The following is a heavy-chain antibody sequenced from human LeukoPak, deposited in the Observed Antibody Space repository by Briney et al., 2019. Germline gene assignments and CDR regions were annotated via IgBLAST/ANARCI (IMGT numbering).Heavy chain of an antibody. CDR3: ARHTRPGHSGYENAFDI. CDR1: GGSISSSSYY. J-gene: IGHJ3*02. CDR2: IYYSGST. V-gene: IGHV4-39*01. D-gene: IGHD5-12*01. Sequence: SETLSLTCTVSGGSISSSSYYWGWIRQPPGKGLEWIGSIYYSGSTYYNPSLKSRVTISVDTSKNQFSLRLSSVTAAGTAVYYCARHTRPGHSGYENAFDIWGQGTMVTVSS.